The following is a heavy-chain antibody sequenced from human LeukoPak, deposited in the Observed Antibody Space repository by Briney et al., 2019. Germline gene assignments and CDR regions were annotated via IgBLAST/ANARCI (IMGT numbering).Heavy chain of an antibody. CDR2: IYDHGRT. D-gene: IGHD3-10*01. CDR1: GGSFPY. J-gene: IGHJ2*01. Sequence: SDTLSLTCIVSGGSFPYLSCIRQPPGKGLEGIGSIYDHGRTEYNPSLKSRVSILVDSSKTQVSLRLISVTPAATAVYYCARGLAGRASGAVYFDLWGRGALVTVSS. CDR3: ARGLAGRASGAVYFDL. V-gene: IGHV4-59*07.